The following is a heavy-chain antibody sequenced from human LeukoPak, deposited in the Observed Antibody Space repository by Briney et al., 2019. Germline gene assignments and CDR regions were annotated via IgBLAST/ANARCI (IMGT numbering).Heavy chain of an antibody. J-gene: IGHJ4*02. Sequence: GGSLRLSCAASGFTVSSNYMTWVRQAPGKGLECVSIIYSGGKTHYADSVKGRFTISRDNSKNTVYLQMNSLGAEDTAVYYCARGAPGGAYYFDYWGQGTLVTVSS. V-gene: IGHV3-66*01. CDR1: GFTVSSNY. D-gene: IGHD1-26*01. CDR3: ARGAPGGAYYFDY. CDR2: IYSGGKT.